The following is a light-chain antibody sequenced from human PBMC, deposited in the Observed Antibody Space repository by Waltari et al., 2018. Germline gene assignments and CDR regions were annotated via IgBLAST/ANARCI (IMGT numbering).Light chain of an antibody. V-gene: IGLV2-23*02. CDR2: EVT. CDR3: CSYAGLGIYV. CDR1: SSDVGNYNL. J-gene: IGLJ1*01. Sequence: QSGLTQPASVSGSPGQSITISCPVTSSDVGNYNLVSCYQQYPGKAPKLLVYEVTKRTSGVSDRFSGSKSGNTASLTIYGLQSEDEADYYCCSYAGLGIYVFGTGTKVTVL.